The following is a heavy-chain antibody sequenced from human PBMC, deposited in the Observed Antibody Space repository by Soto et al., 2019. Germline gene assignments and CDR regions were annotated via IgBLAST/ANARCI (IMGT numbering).Heavy chain of an antibody. D-gene: IGHD6-13*01. J-gene: IGHJ4*02. CDR1: GYTFTSYG. Sequence: QVQLVQSGAEVKKPGASVKVSCKASGYTFTSYGISGVRQAPGQGLEGRGWISAYSGSTNYAQKLQGRVTMTTDTSPSTAYMELRSLRYDDTAVYYCARSIAAAVDFDYWGQGTLVTVSS. V-gene: IGHV1-18*01. CDR2: ISAYSGST. CDR3: ARSIAAAVDFDY.